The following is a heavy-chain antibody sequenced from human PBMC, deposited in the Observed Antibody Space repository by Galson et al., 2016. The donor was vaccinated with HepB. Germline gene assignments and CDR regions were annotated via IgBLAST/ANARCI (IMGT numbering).Heavy chain of an antibody. V-gene: IGHV2-26*01. CDR3: ARIPDGGGWSRYHFDY. CDR1: GFSLSNVLMG. D-gene: IGHD6-19*01. J-gene: IGHJ4*02. Sequence: PALVKPTQTLTLTCTVSGFSLSNVLMGVSWIRQPPGGALEWLAHIFPTDGKSYRTSLKSRLTISKDTSKSQVVLTMTKMYPVDTATYFCARIPDGGGWSRYHFDYWGQGALITVSS. CDR2: IFPTDGK.